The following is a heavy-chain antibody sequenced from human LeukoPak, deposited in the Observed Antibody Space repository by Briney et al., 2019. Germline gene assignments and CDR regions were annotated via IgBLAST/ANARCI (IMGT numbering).Heavy chain of an antibody. Sequence: ASVKVSCKASGYIFTNYGISWVRQAPGQGLEWMGWISAYNGHTNYAQNFQGRVTMTRDTSTSTVYMELRSLRSDDTAVYYCARRASVGRVRRGTMVRGVTSSDYYYYYMDVWGKGTTVTISS. CDR3: ARRASVGRVRRGTMVRGVTSSDYYYYYMDV. V-gene: IGHV1-18*01. CDR2: ISAYNGHT. CDR1: GYIFTNYG. D-gene: IGHD3-10*01. J-gene: IGHJ6*03.